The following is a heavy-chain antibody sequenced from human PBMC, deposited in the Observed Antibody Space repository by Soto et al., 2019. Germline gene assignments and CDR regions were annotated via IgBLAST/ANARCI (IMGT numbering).Heavy chain of an antibody. CDR3: ARDHAVSPKNNWFDP. J-gene: IGHJ5*02. CDR2: IYYSGST. CDR1: RGSISIGGYY. Sequence: SETLSLTCTVSRGSISIGGYYWSCMRQHPGKGLEWIGYIYYSGSTYYHPSIKSRVTISVDTSKNQFSLKLSSVTVADTGVDYCARDHAVSPKNNWFDPWGQGTLVTV. D-gene: IGHD4-17*01. V-gene: IGHV4-31*03.